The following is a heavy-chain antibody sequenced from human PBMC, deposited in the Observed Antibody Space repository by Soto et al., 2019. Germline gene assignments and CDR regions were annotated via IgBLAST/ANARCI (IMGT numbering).Heavy chain of an antibody. D-gene: IGHD4-17*01. V-gene: IGHV1-46*03. CDR3: ARGGTTSAVFDY. J-gene: IGHJ4*02. Sequence: SVKVTCKESGYTFTSNYRHWVRQAPGQGLEWMGIINPSGGSTSYAQKFQGRVTMTRDTSTSTVYMELSSLRSEDTAVYYCARGGTTSAVFDYWGQGTLVTVSS. CDR1: GYTFTSNY. CDR2: INPSGGST.